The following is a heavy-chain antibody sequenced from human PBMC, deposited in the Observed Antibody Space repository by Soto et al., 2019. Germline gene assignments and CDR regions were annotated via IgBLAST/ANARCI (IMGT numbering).Heavy chain of an antibody. J-gene: IGHJ6*02. CDR2: IDYSGST. CDR3: VSDEPYYYGMDV. V-gene: IGHV4-30-4*01. Sequence: SETLSLTCSVSGGSITNTDYYWNWIRQSPGKGLEWIGSIDYSGSTYYNPSLKSRVIISADAYKNLFSLKLRAVTAADTALYFCVSDEPYYYGMDVWGQGTTVTVSS. CDR1: GGSITNTDYY.